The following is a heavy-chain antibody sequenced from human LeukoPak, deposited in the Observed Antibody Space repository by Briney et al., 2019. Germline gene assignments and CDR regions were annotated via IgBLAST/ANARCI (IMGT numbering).Heavy chain of an antibody. CDR3: ARGIGTGYRLFDY. V-gene: IGHV1-46*01. D-gene: IGHD5-24*01. Sequence: ASVKVSCKASGYTFTSYFMHWVRQAPGQGLEWMGIINPNGGSTRYAHKFQGRVTMTRDTSTRTVFMEMSSLRSEDTAVYYCARGIGTGYRLFDYWGQGTLVTVSS. CDR1: GYTFTSYF. CDR2: INPNGGST. J-gene: IGHJ4*02.